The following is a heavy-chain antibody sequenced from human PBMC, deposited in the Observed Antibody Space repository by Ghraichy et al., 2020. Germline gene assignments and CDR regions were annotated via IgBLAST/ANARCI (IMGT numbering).Heavy chain of an antibody. V-gene: IGHV3-72*01. CDR2: TRNKANGYTT. CDR1: GFTFSDHY. D-gene: IGHD5-18*01. J-gene: IGHJ6*03. Sequence: GGSLRLSCAASGFTFSDHYMDWVRQAPGKGLEWVGRTRNKANGYTTEYAASVKGRFTISRDDSKNSLYLQMTSLKTEDTAVYYCARSPGAPYNYLYMDVWGKGTTVTVSS. CDR3: ARSPGAPYNYLYMDV.